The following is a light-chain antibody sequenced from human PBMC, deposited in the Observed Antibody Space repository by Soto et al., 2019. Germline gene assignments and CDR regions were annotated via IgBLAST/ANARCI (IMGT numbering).Light chain of an antibody. V-gene: IGKV3-20*01. J-gene: IGKJ1*01. Sequence: EIVLTQSPGTLSLSPGERATLSCRASQSVSSSYLAWYQQKPGQAPRLLIYGASSRATGIPDRFSGSGSGTDFNLKISRLEPEDFAVYYCQQYGSSLWTFGKGTKVEIK. CDR1: QSVSSSY. CDR2: GAS. CDR3: QQYGSSLWT.